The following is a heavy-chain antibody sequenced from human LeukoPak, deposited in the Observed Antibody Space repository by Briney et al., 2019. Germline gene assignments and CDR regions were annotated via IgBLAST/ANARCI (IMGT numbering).Heavy chain of an antibody. J-gene: IGHJ4*02. CDR3: ARENYDFKGSGFDY. CDR1: GYTFTGYY. CDR2: INPNSGGT. D-gene: IGHD3-22*01. Sequence: ASVKVSCKASGYTFTGYYMHRVRQAPGQGLEWMGRINPNSGGTNYAQKFQGRVTMTRDTSISTAYMELSRLRSDDTAVYYCARENYDFKGSGFDYWGQGTLVTVSS. V-gene: IGHV1-2*06.